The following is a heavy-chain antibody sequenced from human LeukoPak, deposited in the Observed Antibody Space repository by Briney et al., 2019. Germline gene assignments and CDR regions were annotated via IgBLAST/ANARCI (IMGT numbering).Heavy chain of an antibody. J-gene: IGHJ4*02. D-gene: IGHD3-3*01. CDR2: IYHSGST. V-gene: IGHV4-38-2*01. Sequence: SETLSLTCAVSGYSISSGYYWGWIRQPPGKGLEWIGSIYHSGSTYYNPSPKSRVTISVDTSKNQFSLKLSSVTAADTAVYYCARGSVFGVVINFDYWGQGTLVTVSS. CDR3: ARGSVFGVVINFDY. CDR1: GYSISSGYY.